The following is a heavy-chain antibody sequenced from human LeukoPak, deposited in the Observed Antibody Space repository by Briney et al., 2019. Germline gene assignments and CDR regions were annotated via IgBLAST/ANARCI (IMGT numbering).Heavy chain of an antibody. Sequence: GGSLRLSSAASGFTFTSFWMHWVRQAPGKGLVWVSRSNSDGRSTNYADSVKGRFTFSRDNSKNTLYLQMNSLRAEDTAVYYCAKGAYDFWSGYKYNWFDPWGQGTLVTVSS. CDR2: SNSDGRST. V-gene: IGHV3-74*01. CDR1: GFTFTSFW. D-gene: IGHD3-3*01. CDR3: AKGAYDFWSGYKYNWFDP. J-gene: IGHJ5*02.